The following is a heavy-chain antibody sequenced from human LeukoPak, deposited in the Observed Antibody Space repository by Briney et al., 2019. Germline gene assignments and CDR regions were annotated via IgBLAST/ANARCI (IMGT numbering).Heavy chain of an antibody. CDR2: ISCSGGST. V-gene: IGHV3-23*01. D-gene: IGHD6-13*01. CDR3: AKDGDRTATDFYDYYGMDV. J-gene: IGHJ6*02. Sequence: GGPLRLSCAASGFTFSSYGMTWVRQAPGKGLDWVSGISCSGGSTYYADSGKGRFTISRDNAKNTLYLQMNSLRAEETAVYYCAKDGDRTATDFYDYYGMDVWGQGTTVTVAS. CDR1: GFTFSSYG.